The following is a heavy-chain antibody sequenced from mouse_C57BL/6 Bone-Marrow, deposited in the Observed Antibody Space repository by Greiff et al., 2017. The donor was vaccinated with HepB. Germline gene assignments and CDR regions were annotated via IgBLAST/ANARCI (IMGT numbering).Heavy chain of an antibody. CDR2: IYPRSGNT. Sequence: LVESGAELARPGASVKLSCKASGYTFTSYGISWVKQRTGQGLEWIGEIYPRSGNTYYNEKFKGKATLTADKSSSTAYMELRSLTSEDSAVYFCEREGITTVVATDHFDYWGQGTTLTVSS. CDR1: GYTFTSYG. J-gene: IGHJ2*01. D-gene: IGHD1-1*01. CDR3: EREGITTVVATDHFDY. V-gene: IGHV1-81*01.